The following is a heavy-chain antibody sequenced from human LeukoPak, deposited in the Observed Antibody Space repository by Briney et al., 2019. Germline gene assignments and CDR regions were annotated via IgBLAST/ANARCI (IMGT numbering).Heavy chain of an antibody. CDR3: GRGGYGTACYLTN. CDR1: GFTFSDYH. CDR2: ISNTGNRI. Sequence: GGSLRLSSVASGFTFSDYHMTWIRQAPGKGLEWVSYISNTGNRIHYSDSVKGRFTISRDKAQKSLFLQMNSLRGEDTAVYYCGRGGYGTACYLTNWGQGTLVTVSS. J-gene: IGHJ4*02. V-gene: IGHV3-11*04. D-gene: IGHD2-8*02.